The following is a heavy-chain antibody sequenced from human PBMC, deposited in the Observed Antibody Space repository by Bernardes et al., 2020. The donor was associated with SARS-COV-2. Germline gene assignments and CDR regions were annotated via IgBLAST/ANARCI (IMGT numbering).Heavy chain of an antibody. CDR1: GYSISSSNW. CDR3: ARSGGTTEEGWFDP. CDR2: IYHSGST. Sequence: SETLSLTCAVSGYSISSSNWWGWIRQPPGTGLEWIGYIYHSGSTYYNPSLKSRVTLSVDTSANQFSLELTSVTAVDTAVYYCARSGGTTEEGWFDPWGQGTLVTVSS. J-gene: IGHJ5*02. V-gene: IGHV4-28*01. D-gene: IGHD4-4*01.